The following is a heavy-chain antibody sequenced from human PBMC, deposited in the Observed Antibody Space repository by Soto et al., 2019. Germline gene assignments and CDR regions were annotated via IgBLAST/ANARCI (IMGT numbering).Heavy chain of an antibody. D-gene: IGHD7-27*01. CDR3: ARAKFESTGWHQFDI. Sequence: QVHLEQRGAGLLKPSETLSLTCTVSGVSFTGHFWSWVRQPPGKGLECIGEVSHSGNTKYYPSLRSRVTLSVDSSKNQISLALTSVTAADTAVYYCARAKFESTGWHQFDIWGQGTLVTVSS. J-gene: IGHJ4*02. CDR1: GVSFTGHF. CDR2: VSHSGNT. V-gene: IGHV4-34*02.